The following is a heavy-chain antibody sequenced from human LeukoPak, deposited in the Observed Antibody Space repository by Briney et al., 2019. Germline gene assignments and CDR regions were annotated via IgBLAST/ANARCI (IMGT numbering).Heavy chain of an antibody. V-gene: IGHV3-72*01. CDR1: GFTFSNAW. CDR2: IRNRANSYTT. CDR3: ARGNIAVAGFDY. D-gene: IGHD6-19*01. J-gene: IGHJ4*02. Sequence: GGSLRLSCAASGFTFSNAWMSWVRQAPGKGLEWVGRIRNRANSYTTEYAASVKGRFTISRDDSQNSVYLHMNSLKSEDTAVYYCARGNIAVAGFDYWGQGTLVTVSS.